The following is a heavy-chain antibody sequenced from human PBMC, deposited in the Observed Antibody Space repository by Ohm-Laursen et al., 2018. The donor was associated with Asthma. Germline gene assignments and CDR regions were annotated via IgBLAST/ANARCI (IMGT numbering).Heavy chain of an antibody. D-gene: IGHD3-10*01. V-gene: IGHV3-30*03. CDR2: ISYDGSNK. Sequence: SLRLSCSASGFTFSSYSMNWVRQAPGKGLEWVAVISYDGSNKYYADSVKGRFTISRDNSKNTLYLQMNSLRAEDTAVYYCARDLLEVQGPTMGGWFDPWGQGTLVTVSS. J-gene: IGHJ5*02. CDR1: GFTFSSYS. CDR3: ARDLLEVQGPTMGGWFDP.